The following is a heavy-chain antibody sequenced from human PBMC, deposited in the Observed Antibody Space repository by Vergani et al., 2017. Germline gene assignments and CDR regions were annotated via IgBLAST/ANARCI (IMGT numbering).Heavy chain of an antibody. CDR1: GFTFSNSA. CDR3: VKEKIDLGSGFLDS. V-gene: IGHV3-23*01. D-gene: IGHD2/OR15-2a*01. CDR2: ISGPGLST. Sequence: EVHLLESGGGLVQSGGSLRLSCAASGFTFSNSAVSWVRQAPGRGLAWVSSISGPGLSTYYADSVKGRFSISRDNSKNTVFLQMHSLRAEDTAIYYCVKEKIDLGSGFLDSWGDGILVTVSS. J-gene: IGHJ5*01.